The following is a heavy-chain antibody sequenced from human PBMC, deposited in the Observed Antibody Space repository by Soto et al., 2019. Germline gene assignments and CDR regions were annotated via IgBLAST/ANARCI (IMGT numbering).Heavy chain of an antibody. CDR3: TRLETDY. CDR1: GYTFTTHT. Sequence: QVQLVQSGAEVKRPGASVKVFCKASGYTFTTHTMHWVRQAPGQGLEWMGWKNGGNGNTKYSQKFRGRVTFTRDTFASTAYMELSSLRSEDTAVYYCTRLETDYWGQGTLVTVSS. V-gene: IGHV1-3*01. J-gene: IGHJ4*02. CDR2: KNGGNGNT.